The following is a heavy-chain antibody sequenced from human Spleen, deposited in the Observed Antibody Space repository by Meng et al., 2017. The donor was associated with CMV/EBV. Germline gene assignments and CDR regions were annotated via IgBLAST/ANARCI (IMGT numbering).Heavy chain of an antibody. Sequence: SETLSLTCTVSGGSISSSSFYWGWIRQPPGKGLEWIGSIYYSGSTYYNPSLKRRVTISVDTSKNQFSLKLSSVTAADTAVYYCAREDEQQLPFDYWGQGPLVTVSS. V-gene: IGHV4-39*07. D-gene: IGHD6-13*01. CDR2: IYYSGST. CDR1: GGSISSSSFY. J-gene: IGHJ4*02. CDR3: AREDEQQLPFDY.